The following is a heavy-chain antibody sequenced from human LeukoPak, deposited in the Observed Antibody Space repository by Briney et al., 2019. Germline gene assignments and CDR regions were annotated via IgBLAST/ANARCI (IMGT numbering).Heavy chain of an antibody. CDR3: ARDVAGP. J-gene: IGHJ5*02. V-gene: IGHV1-2*02. D-gene: IGHD1-14*01. Sequence: ASVKVSCKASGYTFTGYYMHWVRQAPGQGLEWMGWINPNSGGTNYAQNFQGRVTMTRDTSSSTAYMELTSLRSDDTAVYYCARDVAGPWGQGTLVTVSS. CDR1: GYTFTGYY. CDR2: INPNSGGT.